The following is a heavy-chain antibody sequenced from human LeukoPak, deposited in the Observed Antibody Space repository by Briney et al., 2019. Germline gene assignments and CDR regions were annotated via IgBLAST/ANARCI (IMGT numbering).Heavy chain of an antibody. CDR2: ISYDGSNK. CDR1: GFTFSSYA. J-gene: IGHJ1*01. CDR3: ARDLYSSGWNFQH. D-gene: IGHD6-19*01. V-gene: IGHV3-30-3*01. Sequence: PGGSLRFSCAASGFTFSSYAMHWVRQAPGKGLEWVAVISYDGSNKYYADSVKGRFTISRDNSKNTLYLQMNSLRAEDTAVYYCARDLYSSGWNFQHWGQGTLVTVSS.